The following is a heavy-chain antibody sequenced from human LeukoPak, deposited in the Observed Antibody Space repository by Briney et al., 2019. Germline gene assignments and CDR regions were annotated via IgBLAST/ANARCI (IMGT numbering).Heavy chain of an antibody. Sequence: SETLSLTCIVSGGAISSGSYYWSWIRQPPGKGLEWIGYISYTGSTNYNPSLQSRVTMSVDMSKNQLSLKLSSATAADTAVYFCARAVTGTSPLGYWGQGALVTVSS. CDR1: GGAISSGSYY. D-gene: IGHD6-19*01. V-gene: IGHV4-61*01. CDR2: ISYTGST. J-gene: IGHJ4*02. CDR3: ARAVTGTSPLGY.